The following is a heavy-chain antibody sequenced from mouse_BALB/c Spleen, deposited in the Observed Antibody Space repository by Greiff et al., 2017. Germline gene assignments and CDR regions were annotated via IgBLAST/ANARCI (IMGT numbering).Heavy chain of an antibody. CDR3: AGGGVADY. CDR1: GFTFSSFG. J-gene: IGHJ2*01. V-gene: IGHV5-17*02. CDR2: ISSGSSTI. Sequence: EVKLVESGGGLVQPGGSRKLSCAASGFTFSSFGMHWVRQAPEKGLEWVAYISSGSSTIYYADTVKGRFTISRDNPKNTLFLQMTSLRSEDTAMYYCAGGGVADYWGEGTTLTVSS. D-gene: IGHD1-1*02.